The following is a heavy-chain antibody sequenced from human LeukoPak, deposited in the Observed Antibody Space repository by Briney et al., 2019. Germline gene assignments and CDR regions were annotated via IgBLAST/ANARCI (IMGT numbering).Heavy chain of an antibody. CDR3: ARDPYNGAYSEGYYYYYMDV. CDR1: GFTFSNYN. CDR2: ITSTSSYI. V-gene: IGHV3-21*01. D-gene: IGHD1-1*01. Sequence: GGSLRLSCEASGFTFSNYNMNWVRQAPGKELEWVSSITSTSSYIYYADSVKGRFTISRDNAKNSLYLQMNSLRVEDTAIYYCARDPYNGAYSEGYYYYYMDVWGKGTTVTVSS. J-gene: IGHJ6*03.